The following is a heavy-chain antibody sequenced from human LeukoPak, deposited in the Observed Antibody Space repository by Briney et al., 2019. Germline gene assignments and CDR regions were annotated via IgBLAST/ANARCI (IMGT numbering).Heavy chain of an antibody. D-gene: IGHD1-14*01. J-gene: IGHJ4*02. V-gene: IGHV3-30-3*01. CDR2: ISYDGSNK. Sequence: GGSLRLSCAASGFTFSSYAMHWVRQAPGKGLKWVAVISYDGSNKYYADSVKGRFTISRDNSKNTLYLQMNSLRAEDTAVYYCARVSPDSYFDYWGQGTLVTVSS. CDR3: ARVSPDSYFDY. CDR1: GFTFSSYA.